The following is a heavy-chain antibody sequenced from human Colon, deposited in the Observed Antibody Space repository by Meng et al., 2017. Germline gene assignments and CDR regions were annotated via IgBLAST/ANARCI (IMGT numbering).Heavy chain of an antibody. CDR1: GFSFSDAW. J-gene: IGHJ4*02. CDR3: AKPLTGGSSPSHFDY. Sequence: EVQLVESGGGLVTPGGSLRLSCEASGFSFSDAWMSWVRQVPGKGLEWVGRIKSKADGGAIDYAAPAKGRFTISRDNSKNTLYMQINSLRAEDTAVYYCAKPLTGGSSPSHFDYWGQGTLVTVSS. V-gene: IGHV3-15*01. D-gene: IGHD6-6*01. CDR2: IKSKADGGAI.